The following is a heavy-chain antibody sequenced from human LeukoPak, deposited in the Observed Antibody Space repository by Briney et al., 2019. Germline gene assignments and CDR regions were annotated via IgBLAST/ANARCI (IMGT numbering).Heavy chain of an antibody. V-gene: IGHV3-23*01. CDR1: GFTFTSYA. Sequence: GGSLRLSCAASGFTFTSYAMSWVRQAPGKGLEWVSSIGAGGGSTYYADSVKGRLTISRDDSKNTLYVQMNSLRAEDTAVYYCARLRGGWYFDLWGRGTLVTVSS. CDR3: ARLRGGWYFDL. D-gene: IGHD3-16*01. J-gene: IGHJ2*01. CDR2: IGAGGGST.